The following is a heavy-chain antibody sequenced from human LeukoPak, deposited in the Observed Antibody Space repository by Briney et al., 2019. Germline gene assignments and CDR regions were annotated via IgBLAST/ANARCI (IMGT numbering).Heavy chain of an antibody. Sequence: SVKVSCKASGYTFTSYDINWVRQATGQGLEWMGGIIPIFGTANYAQKFQGRVTITADESTSTAYMELSSLRSEDTAVYYCARSHSAGYNWFDPWGQGTLVTVSS. CDR1: GYTFTSYD. CDR3: ARSHSAGYNWFDP. CDR2: IIPIFGTA. V-gene: IGHV1-69*13. J-gene: IGHJ5*02.